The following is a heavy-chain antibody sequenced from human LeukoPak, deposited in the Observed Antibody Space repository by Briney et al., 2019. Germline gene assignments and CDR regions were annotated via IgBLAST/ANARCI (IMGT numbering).Heavy chain of an antibody. CDR2: INPSGGST. J-gene: IGHJ5*02. D-gene: IGHD3-3*01. Sequence: AASVKVSCKASGYTFTSYYMHWVRQAPGQGLEWMGVINPSGGSTNYAQKFQGRVTMTRDTSTSTVYMELSSLRSEDTAVYYCARQLFGVVRRFDHWGQGTLVTVSS. V-gene: IGHV1-46*01. CDR1: GYTFTSYY. CDR3: ARQLFGVVRRFDH.